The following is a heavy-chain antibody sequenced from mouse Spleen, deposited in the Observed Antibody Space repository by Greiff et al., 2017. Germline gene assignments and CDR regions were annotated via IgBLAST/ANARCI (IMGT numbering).Heavy chain of an antibody. CDR1: GFTFSSYA. J-gene: IGHJ4*01. Sequence: EVKVEESGGGLVKPGGSLKLSCAASGFTFSSYAMSWVRQTPEKRLEWVATISDGGSYTYYPDNVKGRFTISRDNAKNNLYLQMSHLKSEDTAMYYCARDVGYYHAMDYWGQGTSVTVSS. CDR2: ISDGGSYT. CDR3: ARDVGYYHAMDY. V-gene: IGHV5-4*01. D-gene: IGHD2-2*01.